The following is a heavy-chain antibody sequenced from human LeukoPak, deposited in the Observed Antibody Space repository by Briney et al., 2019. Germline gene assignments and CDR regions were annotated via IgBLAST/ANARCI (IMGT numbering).Heavy chain of an antibody. Sequence: VKPSETLSLTCTVSGVSITNYYWSWIRQSPGKGLEWIGYAHYGGGANADPSLKHRVTISLDTSKNQFSLKLSSVTAADTAVYYCARDSYSHNDAFNDLFDSWGQGTLVTVSS. V-gene: IGHV4-59*01. CDR3: ARDSYSHNDAFNDLFDS. J-gene: IGHJ5*01. D-gene: IGHD3-16*01. CDR2: AHYGGGA. CDR1: GVSITNYY.